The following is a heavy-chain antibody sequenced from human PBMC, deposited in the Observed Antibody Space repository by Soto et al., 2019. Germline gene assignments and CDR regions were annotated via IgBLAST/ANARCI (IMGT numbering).Heavy chain of an antibody. CDR3: VRGRSYSVYDF. V-gene: IGHV4-4*07. Sequence: SATQSHSSTVAGGSIGFHSLRWVRQPAGRGLEWIGHIYPSGSTSYNPSLRSRVTMSLDTSKNQIFLNLTSVTAADAAVFYCVRGRSYSVYDFWGPGTLVTGPS. D-gene: IGHD5-12*01. CDR1: GGSIGFHS. CDR2: IYPSGST. J-gene: IGHJ4*02.